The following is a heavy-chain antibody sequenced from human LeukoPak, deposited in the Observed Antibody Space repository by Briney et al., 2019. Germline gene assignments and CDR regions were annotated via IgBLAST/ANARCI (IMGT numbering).Heavy chain of an antibody. CDR3: ARSSSSWYYFDH. V-gene: IGHV3-30*02. Sequence: PGGSLRLSCAASGFIFSSYGMHWVRQAPGKGLEWVAFIRYDGRNKYYADSVKGRFTISRDNSKNTLYLQMNSLRAEDTAVYYCARSSSSWYYFDHWGQGTLVTVSS. J-gene: IGHJ4*02. CDR1: GFIFSSYG. CDR2: IRYDGRNK. D-gene: IGHD6-13*01.